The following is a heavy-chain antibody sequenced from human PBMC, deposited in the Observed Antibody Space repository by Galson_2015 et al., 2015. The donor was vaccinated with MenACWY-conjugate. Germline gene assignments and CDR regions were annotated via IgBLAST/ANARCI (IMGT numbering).Heavy chain of an antibody. CDR3: ARVGTWIHQYFYYMDV. CDR1: GFTFTGYE. CDR2: ISKSGSPI. V-gene: IGHV3-48*03. J-gene: IGHJ6*03. Sequence: SLRLSCAASGFTFTGYEFNWVRQAPGKGLEWLSYISKSGSPIYYADSVKGRFTISRDNMKKSLFLEMKSLRAGDTGVYYCARVGTWIHQYFYYMDVWGKGTTVTVSS. D-gene: IGHD5-18*01.